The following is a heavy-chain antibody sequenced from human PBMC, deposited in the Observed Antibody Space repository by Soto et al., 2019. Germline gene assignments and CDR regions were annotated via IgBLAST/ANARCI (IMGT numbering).Heavy chain of an antibody. Sequence: EVQLVESGGGLVQPGGSLRLSCAASGFTFSSYWMSWVRQAPGKGLEWVANIKQDGSEKYYVDSVKGRFTISRDNAKNSLYLQMNSLRAEDTAVYYCARSKEGYDFWSGYYRGTNFDYWGQGTLVTVSS. CDR3: ARSKEGYDFWSGYYRGTNFDY. CDR2: IKQDGSEK. V-gene: IGHV3-7*01. D-gene: IGHD3-3*01. CDR1: GFTFSSYW. J-gene: IGHJ4*02.